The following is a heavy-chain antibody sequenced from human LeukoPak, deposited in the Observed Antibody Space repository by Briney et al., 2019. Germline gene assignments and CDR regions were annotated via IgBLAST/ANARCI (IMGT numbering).Heavy chain of an antibody. D-gene: IGHD3-10*01. CDR2: ISSSSSTI. CDR1: GFTFSSYS. V-gene: IGHV3-48*01. J-gene: IGHJ4*02. Sequence: GGSLRLSCAASGFTFSSYSMNWVRQAPGKGLEWVSYISSSSSTIYYADSVKGRFTISRDNAKNSLYLQMNSLRAEDTAVYYCASVLWFGGIFFDYWGQGTLVTVSS. CDR3: ASVLWFGGIFFDY.